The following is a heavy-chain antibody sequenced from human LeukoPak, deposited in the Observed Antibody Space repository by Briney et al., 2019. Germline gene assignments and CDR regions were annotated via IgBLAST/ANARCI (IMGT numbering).Heavy chain of an antibody. J-gene: IGHJ6*02. D-gene: IGHD6-13*01. CDR1: GFTFSSYW. CDR2: IKQDGSEK. V-gene: IGHV3-7*01. CDR3: ARGGAIDSSSYYGMDV. Sequence: SGGSLRLSCAASGFTFSSYWMSWVRQAPGKGLEWVANIKQDGSEKYYVDSVKGRFTISRDNAKNSLYLQMNSLRAEDTAVYYCARGGAIDSSSYYGMDVWGQGTTVTVSS.